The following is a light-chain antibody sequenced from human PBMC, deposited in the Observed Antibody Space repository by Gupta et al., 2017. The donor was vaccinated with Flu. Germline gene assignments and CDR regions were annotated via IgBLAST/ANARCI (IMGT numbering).Light chain of an antibody. CDR2: GNS. Sequence: QSVLTQPRSVSGAPGQRVTISCTGSSSNIGAGYDVHWYQQLPGTAPKLLIYGNSNRPSGVPDRFSGSKSGTSASLAITGLQAEDEADYYCQSYDSSLSGWLFGGGTKLTVL. V-gene: IGLV1-40*01. CDR3: QSYDSSLSGWL. J-gene: IGLJ2*01. CDR1: SSNIGAGYD.